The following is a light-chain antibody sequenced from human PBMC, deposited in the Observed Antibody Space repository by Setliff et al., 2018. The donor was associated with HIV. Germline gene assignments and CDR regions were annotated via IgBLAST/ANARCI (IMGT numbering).Light chain of an antibody. J-gene: IGLJ3*02. Sequence: QSALTQPASVSGSPGQSITISCTGTSSDVGSYNLVSWYQQHPGKAPKLMIYEGSKRPSGVSNRFSGSKSGNTASLTISGLQAEDEADYYCCSYAGSSTVGFGGGTKGTVL. CDR1: SSDVGSYNL. CDR2: EGS. CDR3: CSYAGSSTVG. V-gene: IGLV2-23*01.